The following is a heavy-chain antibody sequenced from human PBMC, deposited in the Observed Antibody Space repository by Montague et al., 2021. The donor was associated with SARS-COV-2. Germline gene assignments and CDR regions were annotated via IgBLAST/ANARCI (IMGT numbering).Heavy chain of an antibody. Sequence: SETLSLTCTASGGSISSSNWWGWVRQFQGKGLEWIGEIYQSGSTNYNPSLRSRVTISVDKSKNQFSLKLSSVTAADTAVYYCARERVGPTRVLNYFDHWGQGTLVIVSS. CDR2: IYQSGST. CDR3: ARERVGPTRVLNYFDH. D-gene: IGHD3-10*01. CDR1: GGSISSSNW. V-gene: IGHV4-4*02. J-gene: IGHJ4*02.